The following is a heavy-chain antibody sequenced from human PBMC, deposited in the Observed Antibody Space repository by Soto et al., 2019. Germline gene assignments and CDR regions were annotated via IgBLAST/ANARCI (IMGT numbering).Heavy chain of an antibody. V-gene: IGHV3-9*01. CDR3: VKANDQQLVEGGPFDM. CDR2: INWSGGSS. Sequence: GGSLRLSCAASGFTFDDFAMHWVRQAPGKGLEWVSGINWSGGSSGYSDSVKGRFTISRDNAKNSLSLQMNSLRVEDTALFYCVKANDQQLVEGGPFDMWGQGTMVTVS. CDR1: GFTFDDFA. J-gene: IGHJ3*02. D-gene: IGHD6-13*01.